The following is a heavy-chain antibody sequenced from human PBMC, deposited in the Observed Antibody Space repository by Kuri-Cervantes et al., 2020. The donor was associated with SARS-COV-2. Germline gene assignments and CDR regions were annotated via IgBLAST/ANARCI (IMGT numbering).Heavy chain of an antibody. Sequence: ASVKVSCKASGYTFTTYGISWVRQAPGRGLEWMGWISTYNGNTNYAQILQGRITMTTDTSTSTAYMELGSLRSDDTAVYYCAREGGGDPLVLGFGVVIHDAFDIWGQGTMVTVSS. D-gene: IGHD3-3*01. CDR2: ISTYNGNT. CDR1: GYTFTTYG. J-gene: IGHJ3*02. CDR3: AREGGGDPLVLGFGVVIHDAFDI. V-gene: IGHV1-18*01.